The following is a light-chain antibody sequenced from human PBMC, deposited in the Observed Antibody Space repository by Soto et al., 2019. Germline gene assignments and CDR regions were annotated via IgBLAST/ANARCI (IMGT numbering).Light chain of an antibody. J-gene: IGLJ1*01. CDR3: DLYRTINTYV. CDR1: SDDIGRYNH. Sequence: QSVLTQPASVSGSPGQSITVSCTGTSDDIGRYNHVSWYQQHPGKAPKLMISEVTNRPSGVSNRFSGSKSGNTASLTISRLQAEDEADYYCDLYRTINTYVFGTGTKVTVL. V-gene: IGLV2-14*01. CDR2: EVT.